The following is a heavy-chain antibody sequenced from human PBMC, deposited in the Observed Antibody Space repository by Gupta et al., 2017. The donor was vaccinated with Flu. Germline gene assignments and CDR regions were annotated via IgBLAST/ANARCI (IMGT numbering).Heavy chain of an antibody. D-gene: IGHD2-2*01. V-gene: IGHV3-23*01. CDR3: GLYQRLCGDYYYYYGMDV. CDR2: ISVSGGST. J-gene: IGHJ6*02. Sequence: EVQLLEFGGGLVQPGGSLRLCWAASGFTFRSYAMSWVRQAAGKGLGWVSAISVSGGSTYYAASVKGRFTSSRDNSKNTLYLQMNSLRAENTAVYYCGLYQRLCGDYYYYYGMDVWGQGTTVNVS. CDR1: GFTFRSYA.